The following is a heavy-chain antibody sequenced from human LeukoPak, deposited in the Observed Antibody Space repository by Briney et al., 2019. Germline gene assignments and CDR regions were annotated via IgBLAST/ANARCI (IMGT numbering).Heavy chain of an antibody. V-gene: IGHV3-23*01. CDR3: AKDRATVTPKSLDY. D-gene: IGHD4-17*01. CDR2: ISGSGGST. Sequence: GGSLRLSCAASGFTFNNYWIHWVRQAPGKGLEWVSGISGSGGSTWYADSVKGRFTISRDNSKKTLYLQMNSLRSEDTAVYYCAKDRATVTPKSLDYWGQGTLVTVSP. CDR1: GFTFNNYW. J-gene: IGHJ4*02.